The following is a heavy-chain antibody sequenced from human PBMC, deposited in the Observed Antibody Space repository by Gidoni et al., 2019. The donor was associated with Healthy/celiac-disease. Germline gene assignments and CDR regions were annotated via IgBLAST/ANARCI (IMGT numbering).Heavy chain of an antibody. J-gene: IGHJ4*02. V-gene: IGHV3-21*01. Sequence: EVQLVESGGGLVKPGGSLRLSCAASGFTFSSYSMNWVRQAPGKWLEWVSSISSSSSYIYYADSAKGRFTISRDNAKNSLYLQMNSLRAEDTAVYYCARESGGYVDYWGQGTLVTVSS. CDR1: GFTFSSYS. CDR2: ISSSSSYI. D-gene: IGHD3-22*01. CDR3: ARESGGYVDY.